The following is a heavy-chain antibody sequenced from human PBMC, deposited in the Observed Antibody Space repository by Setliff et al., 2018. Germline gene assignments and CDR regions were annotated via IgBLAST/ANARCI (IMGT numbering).Heavy chain of an antibody. J-gene: IGHJ5*02. CDR1: GYSFSDSA. D-gene: IGHD3-22*01. CDR3: ARINFYDSTAYYYAPHH. Sequence: ASVKVSCKASGYSFSDSAVNWVRQAPGQGLEWVGWISVYSGNAYYAQKLQDRVTLTTYTSTTTAYLELRSLRPDDTAVYYCARINFYDSTAYYYAPHHWGQGTLVTVS. CDR2: ISVYSGNA. V-gene: IGHV1-18*01.